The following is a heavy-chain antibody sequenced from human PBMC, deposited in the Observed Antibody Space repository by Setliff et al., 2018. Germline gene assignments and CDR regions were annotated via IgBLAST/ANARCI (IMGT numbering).Heavy chain of an antibody. V-gene: IGHV3-7*01. Sequence: GSLRLSCTASGFSYSNCWVSWVRQAPGKGLEWLASINPHASERYYADSVKGRFTISRDNAKNSLSLQMNNLRTEDTAVYYCFGAGTCSYWGQGTLVTVSS. CDR3: FGAGTCSY. CDR1: GFSYSNCW. D-gene: IGHD3-10*01. CDR2: INPHASER. J-gene: IGHJ4*02.